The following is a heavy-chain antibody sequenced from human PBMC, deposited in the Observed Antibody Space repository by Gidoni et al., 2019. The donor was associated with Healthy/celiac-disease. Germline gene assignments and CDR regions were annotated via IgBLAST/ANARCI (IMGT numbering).Heavy chain of an antibody. Sequence: EVQLVESGGGLVKPGGSLRLSCAASGFTFSNAWMSWVRQAPGKGLEWVGRIKSKTDGGTTDYAAPVKGRFTISRDDSKNTLYLQMNSLKTEDTAVYYCTTDYYDSSGYDDYFDYWGQGTLVTVSS. D-gene: IGHD3-22*01. V-gene: IGHV3-15*01. CDR3: TTDYYDSSGYDDYFDY. CDR2: IKSKTDGGTT. CDR1: GFTFSNAW. J-gene: IGHJ4*02.